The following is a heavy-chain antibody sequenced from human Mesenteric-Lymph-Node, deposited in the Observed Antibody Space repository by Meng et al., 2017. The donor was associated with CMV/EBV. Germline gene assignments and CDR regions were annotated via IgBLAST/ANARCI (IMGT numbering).Heavy chain of an antibody. J-gene: IGHJ5*02. CDR1: GFVFSAYG. Sequence: GESLKISCGASGFVFSAYGIHWVRQAPGKGLEWVATIWFDGNNQHYADSVKGRFTISRDNSKNTLYLQMNNLRGEDTAIYYCARDGYCGGDCYNYNWFDPWGQGTLVTVSS. D-gene: IGHD2-21*01. CDR2: IWFDGNNQ. CDR3: ARDGYCGGDCYNYNWFDP. V-gene: IGHV3-33*01.